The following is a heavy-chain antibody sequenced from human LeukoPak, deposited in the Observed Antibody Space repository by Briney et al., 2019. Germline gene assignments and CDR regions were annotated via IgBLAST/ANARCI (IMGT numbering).Heavy chain of an antibody. V-gene: IGHV3-7*01. CDR3: TRYDYVWGSYRYLYYFDY. CDR2: IKQDGSEK. CDR1: GFTFSSYW. D-gene: IGHD3-16*02. Sequence: GGSLRLSCAASGFTFSSYWMSWVRRAPGKGLEWVANIKQDGSEKYYVDSVKGRFTISRDNAKNSLYLQMNSLRAEDTAVYYCTRYDYVWGSYRYLYYFDYWGQGTLVTVSS. J-gene: IGHJ4*02.